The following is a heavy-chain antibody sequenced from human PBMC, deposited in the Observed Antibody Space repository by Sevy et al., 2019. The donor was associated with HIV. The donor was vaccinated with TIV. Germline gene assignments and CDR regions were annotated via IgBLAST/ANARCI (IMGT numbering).Heavy chain of an antibody. Sequence: GGSLRLSCAVSGFTFSSYSMNWVRQAPGKGLEGVSFISTSGTYKDYADSVKGRFTISRDNAKKSLFLQMNSLRADDTAVYYCARDLNDYNNHMSSFDYWGQGTLVTVSS. V-gene: IGHV3-21*01. CDR1: GFTFSSYS. J-gene: IGHJ4*02. CDR3: ARDLNDYNNHMSSFDY. CDR2: ISTSGTYK. D-gene: IGHD4-4*01.